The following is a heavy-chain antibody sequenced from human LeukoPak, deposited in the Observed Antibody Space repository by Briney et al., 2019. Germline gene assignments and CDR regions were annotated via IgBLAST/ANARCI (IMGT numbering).Heavy chain of an antibody. Sequence: GASVKVSCKASGYTFTGYYMHWVRQAPGQGLEWMGWINPNSGGTNYAQKFQGRITMTRDTSISTAYMELSRLRSDDTAVYYCARSLLWFGESGAHDDYWGQGTLVTVSS. CDR3: ARSLLWFGESGAHDDY. CDR2: INPNSGGT. CDR1: GYTFTGYY. V-gene: IGHV1-2*02. D-gene: IGHD3-10*01. J-gene: IGHJ4*02.